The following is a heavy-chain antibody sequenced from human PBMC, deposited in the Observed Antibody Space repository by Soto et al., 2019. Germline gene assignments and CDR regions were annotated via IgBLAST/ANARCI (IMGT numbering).Heavy chain of an antibody. CDR3: AGEGGSGYYYYGMDV. V-gene: IGHV1-69*01. CDR1: GGTFSSYA. CDR2: IIPIFGTA. Sequence: QVQLVQSGAEVKKPGSSVKVSCKASGGTFSSYAISWVRQAPGQGLEWMGGIIPIFGTANYAQKFQGRVTIAAEDSRTADYVEMSRRRAEDTALYYWAGEGGSGYYYYGMDVWGQGTTVTVSS. J-gene: IGHJ6*02. D-gene: IGHD3-10*01.